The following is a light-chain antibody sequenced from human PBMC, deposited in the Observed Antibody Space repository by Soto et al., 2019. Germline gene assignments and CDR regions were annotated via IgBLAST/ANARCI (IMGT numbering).Light chain of an antibody. J-gene: IGKJ1*01. V-gene: IGKV1-5*01. CDR3: QQCYMGWT. CDR2: DAS. CDR1: QSIGRF. Sequence: IEMTQSPSTLSASLGERVTITCRASQSIGRFFAWYQHQPGKAPKLLIYDASTLESGVQSRFSGTGFGTEFTFSITSMQPEDLGTYYCQQCYMGWTFGQGTKVDI.